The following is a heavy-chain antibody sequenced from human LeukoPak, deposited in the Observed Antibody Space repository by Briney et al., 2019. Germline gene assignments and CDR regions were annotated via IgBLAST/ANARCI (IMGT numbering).Heavy chain of an antibody. CDR3: TRGPVTPIQNWFDP. Sequence: ASVKVSCKASGYTFTGYYIHWVRQAPGQGLEWMGRINPNSGDTNYAQQFQGRITMTRDTSINTAHMELTRLKSDDTAVYYCTRGPVTPIQNWFDPWGQGTLVIVSS. CDR1: GYTFTGYY. V-gene: IGHV1-2*06. J-gene: IGHJ5*02. CDR2: INPNSGDT. D-gene: IGHD4-17*01.